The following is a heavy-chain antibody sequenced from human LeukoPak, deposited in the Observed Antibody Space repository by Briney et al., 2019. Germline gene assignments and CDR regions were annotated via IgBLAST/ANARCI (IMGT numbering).Heavy chain of an antibody. CDR1: GFTFSSYA. CDR2: IWYDGSNK. D-gene: IGHD6-19*01. Sequence: GGSLRLSCAASGFTFSSYAMSWVRQAPGKGLEWVAVIWYDGSNKYYADSVKGRFTISRDNSKNTLYLQMNSLRAEDTAVYYCARDRYSSPDAFDIWGQGTMVTVSS. J-gene: IGHJ3*02. CDR3: ARDRYSSPDAFDI. V-gene: IGHV3-33*08.